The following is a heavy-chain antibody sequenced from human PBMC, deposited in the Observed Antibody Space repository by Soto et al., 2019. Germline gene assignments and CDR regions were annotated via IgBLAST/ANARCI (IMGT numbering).Heavy chain of an antibody. J-gene: IGHJ4*02. D-gene: IGHD2-15*01. CDR2: ISGYNGNF. CDR1: GYSFNSYG. Sequence: QVVLVQSGPEVKKPGASVKLSCKASGYSFNSYGVAWVRQAPGQGLEWMGWISGYNGNFMYAEKGAEKVTMTQGTSKRTADLELRGMRFDDTAVYFCWREGALLPTPGGGYWGQGTLVTVFS. V-gene: IGHV1-18*04. CDR3: WREGALLPTPGGGY.